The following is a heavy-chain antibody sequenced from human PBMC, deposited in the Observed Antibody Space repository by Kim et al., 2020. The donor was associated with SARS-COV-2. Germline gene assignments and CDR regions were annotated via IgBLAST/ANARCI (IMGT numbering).Heavy chain of an antibody. CDR1: GYTFTSYA. CDR3: ARDLLRYFDWPRGGFDP. D-gene: IGHD3-9*01. J-gene: IGHJ5*02. CDR2: INAGNGNT. Sequence: ASVKVSCKASGYTFTSYAMHWVRQAPGQRLEWMGWINAGNGNTKYSQKFQGRVTITRDTSASTAYMELSSLRSEDTAVYYCARDLLRYFDWPRGGFDPWGQGTLVTVSS. V-gene: IGHV1-3*01.